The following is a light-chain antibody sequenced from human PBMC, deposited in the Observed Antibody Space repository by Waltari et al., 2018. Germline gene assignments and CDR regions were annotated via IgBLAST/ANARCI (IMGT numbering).Light chain of an antibody. CDR1: GSYVGDYKY. Sequence: QSALTQPDSVSGSPGQTITISCTGTGSYVGDYKYVPCYQQYPGKAPKVIIYDAINRPSGVSGRFSSSKSGNSASLTISGLQAEDEAHYFCASFISSTSGVFGGGTRLTVL. CDR2: DAI. V-gene: IGLV2-14*03. CDR3: ASFISSTSGV. J-gene: IGLJ2*01.